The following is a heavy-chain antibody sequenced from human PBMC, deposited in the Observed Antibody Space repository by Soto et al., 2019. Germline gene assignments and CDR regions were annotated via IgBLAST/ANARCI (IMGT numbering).Heavy chain of an antibody. Sequence: SETLSLTCAVYGGSFSGYYWSWIRQPPGKGLEWIGEINHSGSTNYNPSLKSRVTISVDTSKNXFSXXLSSVTAADTAVYYCARGRRSDYDFWQRLRNWFDPWGQGTLVTVSS. J-gene: IGHJ5*02. CDR2: INHSGST. CDR3: ARGRRSDYDFWQRLRNWFDP. V-gene: IGHV4-34*01. CDR1: GGSFSGYY. D-gene: IGHD3-3*01.